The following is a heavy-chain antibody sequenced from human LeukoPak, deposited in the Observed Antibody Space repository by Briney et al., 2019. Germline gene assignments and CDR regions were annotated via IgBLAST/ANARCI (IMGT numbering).Heavy chain of an antibody. CDR2: IIPILGIA. D-gene: IGHD4-4*01. CDR3: ATSLRTYYSSDVGGY. J-gene: IGHJ4*02. V-gene: IGHV1-69*04. Sequence: ASVKVSCKASGGTFSSYAISWVRQAPGQGLEWMGRIIPILGIANYAQKFQGRVTITADKSTSTAYMELSSLRSEDTAVYYCATSLRTYYSSDVGGYWGQGTLVTVSS. CDR1: GGTFSSYA.